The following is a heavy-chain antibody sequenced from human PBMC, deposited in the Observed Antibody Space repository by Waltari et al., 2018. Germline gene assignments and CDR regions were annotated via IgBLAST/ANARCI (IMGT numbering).Heavy chain of an antibody. CDR2: IVVGSGNT. Sequence: QMQLVQSGPEVKKPGTSVKVSCKASGFTFTSSAVQWVRQARGQRLEWIGWIVVGSGNTNYAQKFQERVTITRDMSTSTAYMELSSLRSEDTAVYYCAADQQDYVWGSYGNWFDPWGQGTLVTVSS. CDR3: AADQQDYVWGSYGNWFDP. D-gene: IGHD3-16*01. CDR1: GFTFTSSA. V-gene: IGHV1-58*01. J-gene: IGHJ5*02.